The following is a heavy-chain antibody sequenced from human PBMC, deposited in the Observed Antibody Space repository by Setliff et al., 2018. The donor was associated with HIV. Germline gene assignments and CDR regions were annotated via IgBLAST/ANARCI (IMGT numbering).Heavy chain of an antibody. D-gene: IGHD2-8*01. CDR1: GATFSNSA. CDR2: SIPLFKTV. CDR3: ASGSGYCRNGDCYIGVHKNPDKYFYDY. Sequence: ASVKVSCKASGATFSNSAPTWVRQAPGQGLEWMGGSIPLFKTVNYAQKFQGRLTISTDELMTTAYMELSSLKPEDTAVYYCASGSGYCRNGDCYIGVHKNPDKYFYDYWGQGTLGTVSS. V-gene: IGHV1-69*05. J-gene: IGHJ4*02.